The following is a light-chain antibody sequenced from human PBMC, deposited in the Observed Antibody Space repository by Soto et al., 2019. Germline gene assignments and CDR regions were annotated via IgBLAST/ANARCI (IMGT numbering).Light chain of an antibody. Sequence: DIPLTQSPSFLSASVGDRITITCRASQGISGSVAWYQQKPGTAPKLLIYAASTFESGVPSRFSGSGSGTEFTLTISSLQPEDFATHDCQQLNSYPITFGGGTRVEI. J-gene: IGKJ4*01. CDR1: QGISGS. V-gene: IGKV1-9*01. CDR2: AAS. CDR3: QQLNSYPIT.